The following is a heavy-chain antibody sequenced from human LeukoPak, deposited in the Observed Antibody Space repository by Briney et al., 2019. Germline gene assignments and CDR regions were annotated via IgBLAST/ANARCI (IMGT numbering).Heavy chain of an antibody. CDR3: ARGGNYDYVWGSYRYTPFDY. CDR2: INWNGGST. J-gene: IGHJ4*02. V-gene: IGHV3-20*04. D-gene: IGHD3-16*02. CDR1: GFTFDDYG. Sequence: GRSLRLSCAASGFTFDDYGMSWVRQAPGKGLEWVSGINWNGGSTGYADSVKGRFTISRDNAKNSLYLQMNSLRAEDTALYYCARGGNYDYVWGSYRYTPFDYWGQGTLVTVSS.